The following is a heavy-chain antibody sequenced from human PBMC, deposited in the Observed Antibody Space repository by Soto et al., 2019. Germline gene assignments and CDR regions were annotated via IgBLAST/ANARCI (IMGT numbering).Heavy chain of an antibody. D-gene: IGHD2-15*01. CDR2: VSTDSGDT. V-gene: IGHV1-18*01. CDR3: PRDWYCCGGRCLNCFDP. J-gene: IGHJ5*01. Sequence: GASVKVSCKPSGYTFTSYGIRWVRQGPGQGLQGMGWVSTDSGDTNYAQEFQDRDTMTTDTSTTTVYMELTSLRSEDTAVYYCPRDWYCCGGRCLNCFDPWSQGTLVTVSA. CDR1: GYTFTSYG.